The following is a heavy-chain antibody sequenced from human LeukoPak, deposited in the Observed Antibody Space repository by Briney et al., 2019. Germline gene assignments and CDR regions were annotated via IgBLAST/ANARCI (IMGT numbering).Heavy chain of an antibody. D-gene: IGHD2-2*01. CDR1: GGSISSGGYY. CDR3: ARGGGASPSDY. V-gene: IGHV4-31*03. Sequence: SQTLSLTCTVSGGSISSGGYYWSWIRQHPWKGLEWIGYIYYSGSTYYNPSLKSRVTISVDTSKNQFSLKVSSVTAADTAVYYCARGGGASPSDYWGQGIPVTVSS. CDR2: IYYSGST. J-gene: IGHJ4*02.